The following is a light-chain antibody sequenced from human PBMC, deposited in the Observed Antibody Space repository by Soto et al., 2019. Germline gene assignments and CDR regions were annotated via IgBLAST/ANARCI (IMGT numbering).Light chain of an antibody. Sequence: HSELTQTPSASGTPGQSVPISCTGTSSDIGDHIYVSWYQQHPGKSPKLMTSEVSRRPSGVPERFSGSKSGNMTSLTVSRIQDDDEANYSCSSYAGSNLFVFATGTK. J-gene: IGLJ1*01. CDR1: SSDIGDHIY. CDR2: EVS. CDR3: SSYAGSNLFV. V-gene: IGLV2-8*01.